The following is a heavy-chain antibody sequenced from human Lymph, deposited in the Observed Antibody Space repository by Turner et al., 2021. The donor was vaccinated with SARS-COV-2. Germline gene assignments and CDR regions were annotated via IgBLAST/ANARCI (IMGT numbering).Heavy chain of an antibody. CDR3: ATLKSNWKILTGRYYFDF. D-gene: IGHD1-1*01. CDR2: FDPEDGET. J-gene: IGHJ4*02. V-gene: IGHV1-24*01. CDR1: VYTLTELS. Sequence: QVQLVQSVAEVKKLGASVKVSCKVSVYTLTELSIHWVRQAPGKGLEWMGGFDPEDGETIYAQKFQGRVTMTEDTSTDTAYMELSSLRSEDTAVYYCATLKSNWKILTGRYYFDFWGQGTLVTVSS.